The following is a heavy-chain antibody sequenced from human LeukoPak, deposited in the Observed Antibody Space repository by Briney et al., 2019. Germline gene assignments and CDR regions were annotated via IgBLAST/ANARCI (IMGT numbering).Heavy chain of an antibody. CDR1: GFTFSSYS. J-gene: IGHJ3*02. V-gene: IGHV3-21*01. CDR3: ARDGGDLYYDFWSGFRVGAFDI. Sequence: PGGSLRLSCAASGFTFSSYSMNWVRQAPGKGLEWVSSISSSSSYIYYADSVKGRFTISRDNAKNSLYLQMNSLRAEDTAVYYCARDGGDLYYDFWSGFRVGAFDIWGQGTMVTVSS. CDR2: ISSSSSYI. D-gene: IGHD3-3*01.